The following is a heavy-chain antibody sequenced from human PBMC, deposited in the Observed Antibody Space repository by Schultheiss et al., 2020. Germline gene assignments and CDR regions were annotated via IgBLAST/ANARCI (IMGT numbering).Heavy chain of an antibody. CDR1: GFSLSTSGMR. CDR2: IDWDDDK. CDR3: ARTTTDYGDYRPFDY. Sequence: CGPTLVKPTQTLTLTCTFSGFSLSTSGMRVSWIRQPPGKALEWLARIDWDDDKFYSTSLKTRLTISKDTSKNQVVLTMTNMDPVDTATYYCARTTTDYGDYRPFDYWGQGTLVTVSS. V-gene: IGHV2-70*04. J-gene: IGHJ4*02. D-gene: IGHD4-17*01.